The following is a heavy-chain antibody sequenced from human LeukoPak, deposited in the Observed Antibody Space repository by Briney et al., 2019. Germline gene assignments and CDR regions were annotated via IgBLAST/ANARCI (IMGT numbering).Heavy chain of an antibody. CDR3: ARAIYNWNYMRY. V-gene: IGHV4-61*09. D-gene: IGHD1-7*01. J-gene: IGHJ4*02. CDR2: IYTSGSN. CDR1: GGSISGGSYY. Sequence: PSETLSLTCTVSGGSISGGSYYWSWIRQPAGKGLEWIGHIYTSGSNNYNPSLKSRVTISVDTSKNQFSLKLSSVTAADTAVYYCARAIYNWNYMRYWGQGTLVTVSS.